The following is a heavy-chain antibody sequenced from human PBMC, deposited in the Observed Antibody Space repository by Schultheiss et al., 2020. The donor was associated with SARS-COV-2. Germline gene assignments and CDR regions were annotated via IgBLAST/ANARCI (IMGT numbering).Heavy chain of an antibody. CDR1: GFTFSSYG. Sequence: GESLKISCAASGFTFSSYGMHWVRQAPGKGLEWVAVIWYDGSNKYYADSVKGRFTISRDNSRNTLYLQMNSLRAEDTAVYYCARDLWFGGSYFDYWGQGTLVTVAS. CDR3: ARDLWFGGSYFDY. D-gene: IGHD3-10*01. CDR2: IWYDGSNK. J-gene: IGHJ4*02. V-gene: IGHV3-33*01.